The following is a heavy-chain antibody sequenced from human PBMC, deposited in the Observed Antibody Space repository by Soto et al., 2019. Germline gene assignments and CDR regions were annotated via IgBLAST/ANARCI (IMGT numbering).Heavy chain of an antibody. CDR1: GGTFSSYT. D-gene: IGHD2-15*01. J-gene: IGHJ6*03. CDR2: IIPILGIA. V-gene: IGHV1-69*02. CDR3: ARSLFRLGYCSGGSCYHHYYYYYMDV. Sequence: GASVKVSCKASGGTFSSYTISWVRQAPGQGLEWMGRIIPILGIANYAQKFQGRVTITADKSTSTAYMELSSLRSEDTAVYYCARSLFRLGYCSGGSCYHHYYYYYMDVWGKGTTVTVSS.